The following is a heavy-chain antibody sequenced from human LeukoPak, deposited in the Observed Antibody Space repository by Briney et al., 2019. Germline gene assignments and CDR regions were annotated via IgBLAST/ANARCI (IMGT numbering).Heavy chain of an antibody. V-gene: IGHV3-7*01. CDR1: GFTFSSYW. Sequence: GGSLRLSCAGSGFTFSSYWMSWVGQAPGKGLEWVANIKQDGSQKYYVDSVKGRFTVSRDNAKNSLYLQMNSLRAEDTAVYYCARGGDTNSNYYYMDLWGKGPTVPVPS. CDR2: IKQDGSQK. J-gene: IGHJ6*03. D-gene: IGHD1-1*01. CDR3: ARGGDTNSNYYYMDL.